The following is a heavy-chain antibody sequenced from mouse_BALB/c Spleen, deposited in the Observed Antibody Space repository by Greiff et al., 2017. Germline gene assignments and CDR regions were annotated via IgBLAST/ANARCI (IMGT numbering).Heavy chain of an antibody. CDR3: ARFYYDVAMDY. J-gene: IGHJ4*01. Sequence: EVMLVESGGGLVQPGGSLKLSCAASGFTFSSYTMSWVRQTPEKRLEWVAYISNGGGSTYYPDTVKGRFTISRDNATTTLYLQMSSLKSEDTAMYYCARFYYDVAMDYWGQGTSVTVSS. CDR1: GFTFSSYT. CDR2: ISNGGGST. V-gene: IGHV5-12-2*01. D-gene: IGHD2-4*01.